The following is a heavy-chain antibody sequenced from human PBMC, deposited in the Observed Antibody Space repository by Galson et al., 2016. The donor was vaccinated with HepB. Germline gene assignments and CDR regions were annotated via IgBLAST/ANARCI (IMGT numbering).Heavy chain of an antibody. Sequence: SLRLSCAASGFTFRSYAMTWVRQAPGKGLEWVSTISGSGGSTYHADSVKGRFTISRDNSKNTVYLQMNSLRAEDTAVYYCAKFASGTYYLDSFDCWGQGTLVTVSS. J-gene: IGHJ4*02. CDR1: GFTFRSYA. CDR3: AKFASGTYYLDSFDC. CDR2: ISGSGGST. D-gene: IGHD3-10*01. V-gene: IGHV3-23*01.